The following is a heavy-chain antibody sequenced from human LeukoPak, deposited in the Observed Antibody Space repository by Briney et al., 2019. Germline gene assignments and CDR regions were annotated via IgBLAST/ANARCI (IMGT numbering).Heavy chain of an antibody. V-gene: IGHV4-59*01. D-gene: IGHD1-7*01. Sequence: SETLSLTCTVSGGSISSYYWSWIRQPPGKGLECIGYIYYSGSTNYNPSLKSRVTISVDTSKNQFSLKLSSVTAADTAVYYCATSIGGYNWNYGAFDIWGQGTMVTVSS. CDR3: ATSIGGYNWNYGAFDI. CDR1: GGSISSYY. CDR2: IYYSGST. J-gene: IGHJ3*02.